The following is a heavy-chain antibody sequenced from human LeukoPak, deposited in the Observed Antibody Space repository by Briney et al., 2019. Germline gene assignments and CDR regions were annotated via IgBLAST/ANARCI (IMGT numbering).Heavy chain of an antibody. CDR2: IIPIFGTA. Sequence: SVKVSCKASGYTFTSYGISWVRQAPGQGLEWMGGIIPIFGTANYAQKFQGRVTITADESTSTAYMELSSLRSEDTAVYYCARGALGYYDSSGYSPNYYFDYWGQGTLVTVSS. J-gene: IGHJ4*02. CDR3: ARGALGYYDSSGYSPNYYFDY. CDR1: GYTFTSYG. V-gene: IGHV1-69*13. D-gene: IGHD3-22*01.